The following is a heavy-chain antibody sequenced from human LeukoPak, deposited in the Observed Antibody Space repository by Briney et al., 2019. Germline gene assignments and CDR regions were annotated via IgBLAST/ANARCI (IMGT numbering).Heavy chain of an antibody. Sequence: GESLKISCKGSGYSFTSYWIGWVRQMPGKGLEWMGIIYPGDSDTRYSPSFQGQVTISADKSISTAYLQWSSLKASDTAMYYCARRPSAYYYGPGSYYNLLFDYWGQGTLVTVSS. V-gene: IGHV5-51*01. CDR2: IYPGDSDT. CDR3: ARRPSAYYYGPGSYYNLLFDY. J-gene: IGHJ4*02. D-gene: IGHD3-10*01. CDR1: GYSFTSYW.